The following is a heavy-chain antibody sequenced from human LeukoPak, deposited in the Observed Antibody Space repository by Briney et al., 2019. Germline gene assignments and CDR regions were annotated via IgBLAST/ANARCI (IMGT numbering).Heavy chain of an antibody. CDR3: AKVPYSDYGSGRPPFMDV. V-gene: IGHV3-23*01. J-gene: IGHJ6*02. D-gene: IGHD3-10*01. CDR1: GFTFSSYA. Sequence: GGSLRLSCAASGFTFSSYAMSWVRQAPGKGLEWVSTLSNTGIATYYADSVKGRFTISRDNYENTLFLQMNYLRAEDTATYYCAKVPYSDYGSGRPPFMDVWGQGTTVTVSS. CDR2: LSNTGIAT.